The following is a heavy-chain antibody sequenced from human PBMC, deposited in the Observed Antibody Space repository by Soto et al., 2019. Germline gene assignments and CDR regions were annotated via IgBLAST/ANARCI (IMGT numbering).Heavy chain of an antibody. D-gene: IGHD3-22*01. Sequence: SETLSLTCTVSGGSISSYYWSWIRQPPGKGLEWIGYIYYSGSTNYNPSLKSRVTISVDTSKNQFSLKLSSVTAVDTAVYYCARVADYYDSSGYYPYGMDVWGQGTTVTVSS. J-gene: IGHJ6*02. CDR1: GGSISSYY. CDR3: ARVADYYDSSGYYPYGMDV. V-gene: IGHV4-59*01. CDR2: IYYSGST.